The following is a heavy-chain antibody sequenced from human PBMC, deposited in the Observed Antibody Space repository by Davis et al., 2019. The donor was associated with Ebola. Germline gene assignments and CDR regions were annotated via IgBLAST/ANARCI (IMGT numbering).Heavy chain of an antibody. CDR3: ARDDPYSGSTPGFDY. V-gene: IGHV1-69*13. Sequence: AASVKVSCKASGYTFTGYYMHWVRQAPGQGLEWMGGIIPIFGTANYAQKFQGRVTITADESTSTAYMELSSLRSEDTAVYYCARDDPYSGSTPGFDYWGQGTLVTVSP. D-gene: IGHD1-26*01. J-gene: IGHJ4*02. CDR2: IIPIFGTA. CDR1: GYTFTGYY.